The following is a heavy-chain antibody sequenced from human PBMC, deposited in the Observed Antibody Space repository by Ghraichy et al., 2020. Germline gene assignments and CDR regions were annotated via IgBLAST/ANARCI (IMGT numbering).Heavy chain of an antibody. CDR3: ARAPPRYSNHYYYGMDV. CDR2: IGTAGDP. D-gene: IGHD4-11*01. Sequence: GSLRLSCAASGFTFSSYDMHWVRQATGKGLEWVSAIGTAGDPYYPGSVKGRFTISRENAKNSLYLQMNSLRAGDTAVYYCARAPPRYSNHYYYGMDVWGQGTTVTVSS. CDR1: GFTFSSYD. V-gene: IGHV3-13*05. J-gene: IGHJ6*02.